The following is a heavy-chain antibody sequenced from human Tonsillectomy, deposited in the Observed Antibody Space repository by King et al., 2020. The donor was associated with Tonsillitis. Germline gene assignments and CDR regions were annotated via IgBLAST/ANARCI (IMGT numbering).Heavy chain of an antibody. D-gene: IGHD6-19*01. CDR3: AKDVNSGWLYYFDY. J-gene: IGHJ4*02. CDR2: ISGSGGST. V-gene: IGHV3-23*04. Sequence: DVQLVESGGGLFQPGGSLRLSCAASGFTFSNYAMSWVRQAPGKGLEWVSTISGSGGSTYYADSVKGRFTISRDSSKNTLYLQMNSLRAEDTAVYYCAKDVNSGWLYYFDYWGQGTLVTVSS. CDR1: GFTFSNYA.